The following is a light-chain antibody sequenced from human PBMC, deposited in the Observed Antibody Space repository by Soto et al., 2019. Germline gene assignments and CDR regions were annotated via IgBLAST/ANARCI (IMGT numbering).Light chain of an antibody. CDR1: QDIRNY. V-gene: IGKV1-33*01. CDR2: DAS. CDR3: HQYDDLPPIT. J-gene: IGKJ5*01. Sequence: DLQMTQSPSSLSASVGDRVTITCQASQDIRNYLHWYQQKPGKAPKLLIYDASTLETGVPSRFIGSGSGTDFTFTISSLQPEDIATYYCHQYDDLPPITFGQGTRLEIK.